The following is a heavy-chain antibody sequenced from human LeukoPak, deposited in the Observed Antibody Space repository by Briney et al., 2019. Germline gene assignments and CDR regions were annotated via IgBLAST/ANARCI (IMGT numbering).Heavy chain of an antibody. CDR1: GFTVNSNY. V-gene: IGHV3-30*02. J-gene: IGHJ5*02. Sequence: GGSLRLSCAASGFTVNSNYMNWVRQAPGKGLEWVAFIRYDGSNKYYADSVKGRFTISRDNSKNTLYLQMNSLRAEDTAVYYCAKDSQQLVPNWFDPWGQGTLVTVSS. CDR3: AKDSQQLVPNWFDP. D-gene: IGHD6-13*01. CDR2: IRYDGSNK.